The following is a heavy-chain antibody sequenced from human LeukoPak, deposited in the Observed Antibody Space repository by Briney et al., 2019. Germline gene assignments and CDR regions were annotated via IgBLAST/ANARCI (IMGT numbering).Heavy chain of an antibody. CDR2: ISGSGGST. CDR3: AKDQYYDYGDYGAVDY. D-gene: IGHD4-17*01. J-gene: IGHJ4*02. V-gene: IGHV3-23*01. Sequence: PGGSLRLSCAASGFTFSSYAMSWVRQAPGKGLEWVSAISGSGGSTYYADSVKGRFTISRDNSKNTLYLQMNSLRAEDTAVYYCAKDQYYDYGDYGAVDYWGQGTLVTVSS. CDR1: GFTFSSYA.